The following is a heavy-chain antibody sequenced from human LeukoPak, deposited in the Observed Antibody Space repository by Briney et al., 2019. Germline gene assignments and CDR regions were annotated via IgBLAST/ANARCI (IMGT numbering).Heavy chain of an antibody. CDR1: GFTFSSYS. J-gene: IGHJ4*02. V-gene: IGHV3-21*01. CDR3: ARGYSSSSGFDY. Sequence: GGSLRLSCADSGFTFSSYSMKWVRQAPGKGLEWVSSISSSSSYKYYADSVKGRFTISRDNAKNSLYLQMNSLRAEDTAVYYCARGYSSSSGFDYWGQGTLVTVSS. CDR2: ISSSSSYK. D-gene: IGHD6-6*01.